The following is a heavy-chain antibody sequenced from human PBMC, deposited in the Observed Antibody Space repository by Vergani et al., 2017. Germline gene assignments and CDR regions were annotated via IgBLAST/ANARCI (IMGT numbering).Heavy chain of an antibody. CDR1: GFTFSSYA. Sequence: EVQLLESGGGLVQPGGSLRLSCAASGFTFSSYAMSWVRQAPGKGLEWVSVIYSGGSSTYYADSVKGRFTISRDNSKNTLYLQMNSLRAEDTAVYYCAKSYDLNEYYYYMDVWGKGTTVTVSS. V-gene: IGHV3-23*03. CDR3: AKSYDLNEYYYYMDV. CDR2: IYSGGSST. D-gene: IGHD3-3*01. J-gene: IGHJ6*03.